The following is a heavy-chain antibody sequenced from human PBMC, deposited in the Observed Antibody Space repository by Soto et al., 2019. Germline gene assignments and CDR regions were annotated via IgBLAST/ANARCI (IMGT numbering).Heavy chain of an antibody. Sequence: PSETLSLTCAVYGGSVSGNYWSWIRQSPGKGLEWIGYIYRSGNTNYNPSLKSRVTISVDTSKSQFSLKLSSVTAADTAVYYCARGGGVYYFDYWGQETLVTVSS. J-gene: IGHJ4*02. D-gene: IGHD2-8*02. V-gene: IGHV4-34*01. CDR3: ARGGGVYYFDY. CDR2: IYRSGNT. CDR1: GGSVSGNY.